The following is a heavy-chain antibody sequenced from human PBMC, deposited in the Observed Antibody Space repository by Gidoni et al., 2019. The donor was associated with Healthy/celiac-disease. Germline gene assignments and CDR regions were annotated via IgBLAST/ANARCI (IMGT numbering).Heavy chain of an antibody. Sequence: QVQLVQSGAEVKKPGASVKVSCKASGNTFTGYYIHWVRQAPGQSLGWIGRSNPDSGDKTYEQKFQGWVNIARATSISTAYMELSSLKSDDTAMYYCGTASELPARPLVNWGQGTLVIVSS. CDR2: SNPDSGDK. J-gene: IGHJ4*02. D-gene: IGHD6-6*01. V-gene: IGHV1-2*04. CDR3: GTASELPARPLVN. CDR1: GNTFTGYY.